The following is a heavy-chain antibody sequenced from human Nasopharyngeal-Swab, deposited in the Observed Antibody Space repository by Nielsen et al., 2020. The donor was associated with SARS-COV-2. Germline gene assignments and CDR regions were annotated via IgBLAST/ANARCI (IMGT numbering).Heavy chain of an antibody. CDR3: ARGMRITMVRGTEWFDP. V-gene: IGHV4-30-4*07. Sequence: SETLSLTCAVSGGSISSGGYSWSWIRQPPGKGLEWIGYVYYSGSTYYNPSLKSRVTISVDTSKNQFSLKLSSVTAADTAVYYCARGMRITMVRGTEWFDPWGQGTLVTVSS. D-gene: IGHD3-10*01. CDR1: GGSISSGGYS. CDR2: VYYSGST. J-gene: IGHJ5*02.